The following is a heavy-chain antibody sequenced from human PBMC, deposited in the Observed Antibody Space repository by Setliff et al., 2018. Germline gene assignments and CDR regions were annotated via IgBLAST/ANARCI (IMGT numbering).Heavy chain of an antibody. CDR1: GDSFSDYY. Sequence: SETLSLTCAVYGDSFSDYYWSWIRQPPGKGLEWIEEINHRGSTNYSPSLRSRVTMSVDKSRNQFSLKLRSVTAADTAVYYCARGRMRGSCSGPSCTYDPFDIWGQGTPVTVSS. J-gene: IGHJ3*02. V-gene: IGHV4-34*01. D-gene: IGHD2-2*01. CDR2: INHRGST. CDR3: ARGRMRGSCSGPSCTYDPFDI.